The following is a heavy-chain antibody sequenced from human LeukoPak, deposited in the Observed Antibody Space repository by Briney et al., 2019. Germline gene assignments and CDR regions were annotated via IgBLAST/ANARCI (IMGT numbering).Heavy chain of an antibody. CDR2: TNPNSGDT. CDR1: GYTFTGYY. J-gene: IGHJ4*02. V-gene: IGHV1-2*02. CDR3: ARDSARSSFYFDY. Sequence: GASVKVSCKASGYTFTGYYMHWVRQAPGQGLEWMGWTNPNSGDTNYAQKFQGRVTMTRGTSISTTYMELSSLRSEDTAVYYCARDSARSSFYFDYWGQGTLDTVSS.